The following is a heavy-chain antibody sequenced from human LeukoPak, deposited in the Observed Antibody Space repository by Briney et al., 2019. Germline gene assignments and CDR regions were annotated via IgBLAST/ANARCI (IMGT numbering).Heavy chain of an antibody. CDR3: ARGRGLHQTPRYYYYYGMDV. Sequence: SETLSLTCTVSGGSISSGGYYWSWIRQHPGKGLAWIGYIYYSGSTYYNPSLKSRVTISVDTSKNQFSLKLSSVTAADTAVYYCARGRGLHQTPRYYYYYGMDVWGQGTTVTVSS. D-gene: IGHD4-17*01. CDR2: IYYSGST. V-gene: IGHV4-31*03. J-gene: IGHJ6*02. CDR1: GGSISSGGYY.